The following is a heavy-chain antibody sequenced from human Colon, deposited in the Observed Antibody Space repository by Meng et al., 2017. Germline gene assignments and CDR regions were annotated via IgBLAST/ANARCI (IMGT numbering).Heavy chain of an antibody. D-gene: IGHD3-9*01. CDR2: ISQSGTT. V-gene: IGHV4-4*02. CDR3: VRQGMTSYSWGY. J-gene: IGHJ4*02. Sequence: QAPRQESGPGLVKPSGTLSLTCAVSSGSISSSNWWSWVRQPPGKGLEWIGEISQSGTTYYNPSLKSRVTITGDWSKNQFSLNLNSVTAADTALYYCVRQGMTSYSWGYWGQGTLVTVSS. CDR1: SGSISSSNW.